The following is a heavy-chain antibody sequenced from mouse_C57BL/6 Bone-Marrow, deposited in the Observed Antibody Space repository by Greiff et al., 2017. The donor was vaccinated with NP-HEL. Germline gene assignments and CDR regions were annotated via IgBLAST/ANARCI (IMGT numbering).Heavy chain of an antibody. CDR2: IDPNSGGT. Sequence: VQLQQPGAELVKPGASVKLSCKASGYTFTSYWMPWVKQRPGRGLEWIGRIDPNSGGTKYNEKFKSKATLTVDKPSSTAYMQLSSLTSEDSAVYYCAMIYDYGSSYPHYAMDYWGQGTSVTAAS. J-gene: IGHJ4*01. CDR3: AMIYDYGSSYPHYAMDY. D-gene: IGHD1-1*01. CDR1: GYTFTSYW. V-gene: IGHV1-72*01.